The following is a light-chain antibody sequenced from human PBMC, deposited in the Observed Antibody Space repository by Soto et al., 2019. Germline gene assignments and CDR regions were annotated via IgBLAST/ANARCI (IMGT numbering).Light chain of an antibody. CDR2: EVS. J-gene: IGLJ1*01. CDR1: SSDIGRYNY. V-gene: IGLV2-14*01. CDR3: TSYTIKTTYV. Sequence: QSALTQPASVSGSPGQSITISCTGTSSDIGRYNYVSWYQHHPGKAPRLLIFEVSNRPSGVSNRFSGSKSGNTASLTISGLQAEDEADYYCTSYTIKTTYVFGTGTKVTV.